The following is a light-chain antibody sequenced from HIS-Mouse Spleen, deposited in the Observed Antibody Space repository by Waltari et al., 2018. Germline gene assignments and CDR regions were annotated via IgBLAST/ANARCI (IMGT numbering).Light chain of an antibody. CDR1: SPNIGSNY. V-gene: IGLV2-14*01. Sequence: QSVLTQPPSASGTPGQRVTIPCSGSSPNIGSNYVYWYQQHPGKAPKLMIYEVSNRPSGVSNRFSGSKSGNTASLTISGLQAEDEADYYCSSYTSSSTWVFGGGTKLTVL. J-gene: IGLJ3*02. CDR3: SSYTSSSTWV. CDR2: EVS.